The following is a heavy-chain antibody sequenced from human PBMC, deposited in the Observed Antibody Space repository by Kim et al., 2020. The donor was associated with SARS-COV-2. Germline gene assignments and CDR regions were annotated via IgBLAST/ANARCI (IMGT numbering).Heavy chain of an antibody. CDR2: IWKSDNI. V-gene: IGHV3-9*01. D-gene: IGHD2-2*01. J-gene: IGHJ6*02. CDR1: GFTFGAYA. Sequence: GGSLRLSCVASGFTFGAYAMHWVRKAPGKGLEWVAGIWKSDNIYYADSVKGRFTISRDNAKNSLFLEMTGLRPEDTALYYCTRDLSGLDCTSTTCYAYGMDVWGQGTTV. CDR3: TRDLSGLDCTSTTCYAYGMDV.